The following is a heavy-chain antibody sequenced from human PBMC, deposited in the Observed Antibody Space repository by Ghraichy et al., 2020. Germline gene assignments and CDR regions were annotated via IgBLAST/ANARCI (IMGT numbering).Heavy chain of an antibody. CDR2: INGSGSAE. Sequence: GGSLRLSCAASGFTFSDFWMNWVRQSPGKGLVWLSRINGSGSAEAYPESLRGRITISRDNARSTLYLQMDNLRVDDTATYYCVRGDLDSGRTRDLWGQGAVVAVSS. J-gene: IGHJ5*02. CDR3: VRGDLDSGRTRDL. D-gene: IGHD3-10*01. V-gene: IGHV3-74*01. CDR1: GFTFSDFW.